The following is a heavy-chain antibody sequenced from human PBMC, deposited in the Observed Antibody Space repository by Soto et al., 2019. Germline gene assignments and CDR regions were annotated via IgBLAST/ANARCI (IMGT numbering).Heavy chain of an antibody. Sequence: SETLSLTCTVSGGSISSYYWSWIRQPPGKGLEWIGYIYYSGSTNYNPSLKSRVTISVDTSKNQFSLKLSSVTAADTAVYYCARENYYGSGSYTLNWFDPWGQGALVTVSS. CDR1: GGSISSYY. V-gene: IGHV4-59*01. CDR3: ARENYYGSGSYTLNWFDP. D-gene: IGHD3-10*01. CDR2: IYYSGST. J-gene: IGHJ5*02.